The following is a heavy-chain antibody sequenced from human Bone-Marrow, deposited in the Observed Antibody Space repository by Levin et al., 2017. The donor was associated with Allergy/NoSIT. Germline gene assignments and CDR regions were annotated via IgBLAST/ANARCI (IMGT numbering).Heavy chain of an antibody. D-gene: IGHD3-10*01. Sequence: AGGSLRLSCAASGLTFSSYGMHWVRQAPGKGLEWVAFIWYDGSNKYYADSVKGRFTISRDNSKNTLYLQMNSLRAEDTAVYYCARDYGSGKDCWGQGTLVIVSS. J-gene: IGHJ4*02. CDR3: ARDYGSGKDC. CDR2: IWYDGSNK. CDR1: GLTFSSYG. V-gene: IGHV3-33*01.